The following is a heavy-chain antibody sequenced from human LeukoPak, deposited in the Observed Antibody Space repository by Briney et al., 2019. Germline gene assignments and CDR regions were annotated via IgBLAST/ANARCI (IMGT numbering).Heavy chain of an antibody. D-gene: IGHD1-26*01. J-gene: IGHJ4*02. V-gene: IGHV4-34*01. CDR3: ARDRGGSYDY. Sequence: SETLSLTCAVYGGSFSGYYWSWIRQPPGKGLEWIGEINHSGSTNYNPSLKSRVTISVDTSKNQFSLKLSSVTAADTAVYYCARDRGGSYDYWGQGTLVTVPS. CDR1: GGSFSGYY. CDR2: INHSGST.